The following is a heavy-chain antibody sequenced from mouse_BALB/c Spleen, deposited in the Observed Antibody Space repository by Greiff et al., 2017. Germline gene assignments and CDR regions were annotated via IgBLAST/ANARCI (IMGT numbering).Heavy chain of an antibody. CDR2: ISSGGST. CDR1: GFTFSSYA. CDR3: ARSAIYYGNYYAMDY. D-gene: IGHD2-1*01. J-gene: IGHJ4*01. V-gene: IGHV5-6-5*01. Sequence: DVKLQESGGGLVKPGGSLKLSCAASGFTFSSYAMSWVRQTPEKRLEWVASISSGGSTYYPDSVKGRFTISRDNARNILYLQMSSLRSEDTAMYYCARSAIYYGNYYAMDYWGQGTSVTVSS.